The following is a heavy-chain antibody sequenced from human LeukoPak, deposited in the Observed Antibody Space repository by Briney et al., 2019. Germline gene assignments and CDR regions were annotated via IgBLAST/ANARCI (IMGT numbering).Heavy chain of an antibody. D-gene: IGHD3-16*01. CDR2: VNPNNGFT. CDR1: GYTFTGYF. J-gene: IGHJ4*02. CDR3: ARGWGSLYYFDY. Sequence: ASVKVSCKASGYTFTGYFLHWVRQAPGQGLEWMGWVNPNNGFTNYTQKFKGRVTMTRDTSSSTAYMKLNRLTSDDTAVFYCARGWGSLYYFDYWGQGTLVTVSS. V-gene: IGHV1-2*02.